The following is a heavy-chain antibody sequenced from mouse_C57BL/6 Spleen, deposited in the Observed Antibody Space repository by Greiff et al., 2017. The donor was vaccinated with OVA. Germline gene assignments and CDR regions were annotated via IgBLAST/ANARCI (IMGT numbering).Heavy chain of an antibody. CDR1: GYTFTSYW. CDR3: ARRGVAHWYFDV. D-gene: IGHD1-1*01. J-gene: IGHJ1*03. CDR2: IHPNSGST. Sequence: VQLQQPGAELVKPGASVKLSCKASGYTFTSYWMHWVKQRPGQGLEWIGMIHPNSGSTNYNEKFKSKATLTVDKSSSTAYMQLSSLTSEDSAVYYCARRGVAHWYFDVWGTGTTVTVSS. V-gene: IGHV1-64*01.